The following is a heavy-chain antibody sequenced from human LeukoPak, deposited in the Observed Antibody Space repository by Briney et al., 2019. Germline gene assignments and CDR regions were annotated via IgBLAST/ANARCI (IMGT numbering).Heavy chain of an antibody. CDR2: ISSSSSTI. J-gene: IGHJ4*02. V-gene: IGHV3-48*01. CDR3: AKEVLADILTGYYNIGYLKSPFDY. Sequence: PGGSLRLSCAASGFTFSSYSMNWVRQAPGKGLEWVSYISSSSSTIYYADSVKGRFTISRDNAKNTLYLQMNSLSAEDTAVYYCAKEVLADILTGYYNIGYLKSPFDYWGQGTLVTVSS. D-gene: IGHD3-9*01. CDR1: GFTFSSYS.